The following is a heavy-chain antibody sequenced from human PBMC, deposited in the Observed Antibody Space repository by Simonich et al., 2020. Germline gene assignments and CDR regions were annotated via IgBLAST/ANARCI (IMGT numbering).Heavy chain of an antibody. Sequence: QLQLQESGPGLVKPSETLSLTGTVSGGSISSSRYYWGWIRQPPGKGREWSGSIYYSGRTYYNTAHKGRVTISVDTYKNQFSLKMSSVTAADTAVYYCARRGYCSSTSCYDAFDIWGQGTMVTVSS. CDR2: IYYSGRT. CDR3: ARRGYCSSTSCYDAFDI. CDR1: GGSISSSRYY. J-gene: IGHJ3*02. V-gene: IGHV4-39*01. D-gene: IGHD2-2*01.